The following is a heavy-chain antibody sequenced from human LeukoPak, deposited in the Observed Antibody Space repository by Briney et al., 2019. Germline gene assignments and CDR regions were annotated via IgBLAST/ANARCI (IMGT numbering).Heavy chain of an antibody. Sequence: GGSLRLSCAASGFTFSSYAMHWVRQAPGKGLEWVAVISYDGSNKYYADSVKGRFTISRDNSKNTLYLQTNSLRAEDTAVYYCARMGIAVAGVFDYWGQGTLVTVSS. J-gene: IGHJ4*02. V-gene: IGHV3-30*04. D-gene: IGHD6-19*01. CDR3: ARMGIAVAGVFDY. CDR2: ISYDGSNK. CDR1: GFTFSSYA.